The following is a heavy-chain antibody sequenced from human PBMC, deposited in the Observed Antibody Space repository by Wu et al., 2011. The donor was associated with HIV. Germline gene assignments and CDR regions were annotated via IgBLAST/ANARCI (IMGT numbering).Heavy chain of an antibody. J-gene: IGHJ6*02. CDR2: ISAYNGKT. CDR1: GYTFSNYY. Sequence: QVQLVQSGAEVKKPGASVKVSCKASGYTFSNYYMHWVRQAPGQGLEWMAWISAYNGKTKSAQKFQGRVTLTTDTSTSTAYMELRSLKSDDTAVYYCARRPGVAVVEDYYGMDVWAKGQRSRSP. V-gene: IGHV1-18*04. CDR3: ARRPGVAVVEDYYGMDV. D-gene: IGHD6-19*01.